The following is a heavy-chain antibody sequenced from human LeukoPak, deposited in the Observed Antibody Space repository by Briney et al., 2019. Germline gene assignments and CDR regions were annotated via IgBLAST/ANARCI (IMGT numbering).Heavy chain of an antibody. Sequence: GGPLRLSCAASGFTFSSYWMSWVRQAPGKGLEWVSVIYSGGSTYYADSVKGRFTISRDNSKNTLYLQMNSLRAEDTAVYYCARSMITFGGVIDVFDYWGQGTLVTVSS. CDR1: GFTFSSYW. CDR3: ARSMITFGGVIDVFDY. D-gene: IGHD3-16*02. CDR2: IYSGGST. V-gene: IGHV3-66*01. J-gene: IGHJ4*02.